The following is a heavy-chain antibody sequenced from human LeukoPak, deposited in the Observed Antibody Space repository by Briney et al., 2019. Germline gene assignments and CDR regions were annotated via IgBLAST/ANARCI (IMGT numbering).Heavy chain of an antibody. V-gene: IGHV4-61*01. J-gene: IGHJ6*02. Sequence: SETLSLTCTVSGGSVSSGSYYWSWIRQPPGKGLEWIGYIYYSGSTNYNPSLKSRVTISVDTSKNQFSLKLSSATAADTAVYYCARGDRYYDILTGYYSGADYYYYGMDVWGQGTTVTVSS. D-gene: IGHD3-9*01. CDR3: ARGDRYYDILTGYYSGADYYYYGMDV. CDR1: GGSVSSGSYY. CDR2: IYYSGST.